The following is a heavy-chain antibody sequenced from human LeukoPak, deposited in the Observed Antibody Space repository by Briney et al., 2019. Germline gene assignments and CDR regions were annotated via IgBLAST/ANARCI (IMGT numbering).Heavy chain of an antibody. Sequence: TTGSTNYNPSHKSRVPITVDTSKNQYSLRRSSVTAADTAVYYCARVKRGFWSGYYYYYMDVWGKGTTVTVSS. D-gene: IGHD3-3*01. V-gene: IGHV4-61*02. CDR2: TTGST. J-gene: IGHJ6*03. CDR3: ARVKRGFWSGYYYYYMDV.